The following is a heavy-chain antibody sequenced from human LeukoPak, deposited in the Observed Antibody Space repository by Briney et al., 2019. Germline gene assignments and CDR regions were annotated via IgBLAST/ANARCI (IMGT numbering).Heavy chain of an antibody. V-gene: IGHV4-34*01. CDR3: AQWGNNMDV. J-gene: IGHJ6*03. Sequence: SETLSLTCSVYGGSLSSYYWHWFRQPPGKGPEWVEEINYSGSTKYKPSLKSRVTISVDTSKNQFSLKLSSVTAADTAVYYCAQWGNNMDVWGKGTTVIVS. D-gene: IGHD3-16*01. CDR1: GGSLSSYY. CDR2: INYSGST.